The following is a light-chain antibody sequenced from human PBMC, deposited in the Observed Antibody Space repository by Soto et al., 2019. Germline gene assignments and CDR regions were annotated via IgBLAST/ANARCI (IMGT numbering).Light chain of an antibody. CDR1: QSISTR. Sequence: DIQMTQSPSTLSASVGDRVTITCRASQSISTRLAWYQQKPGKAPKLLIYDASSLESGVPSRFSGSASGTEFTLTISSPQPDDFATYYCQRYNSYSTFGQGNKVAIK. CDR2: DAS. V-gene: IGKV1-5*01. CDR3: QRYNSYST. J-gene: IGKJ1*01.